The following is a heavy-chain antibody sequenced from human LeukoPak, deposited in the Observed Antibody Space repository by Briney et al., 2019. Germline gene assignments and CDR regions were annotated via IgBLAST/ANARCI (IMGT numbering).Heavy chain of an antibody. J-gene: IGHJ4*02. CDR1: GGSISSYF. V-gene: IGHV4-59*08. D-gene: IGHD6-19*01. Sequence: SETLSLTCTVSGGSISSYFWNWIRQPAGKGLEWIGYIYYSGRTNYNPSLKSRVTISVDTSKNQFSLKLSSVTAADTAVYYCARHVEQWLTPFDYWGQGTLVTVPS. CDR2: IYYSGRT. CDR3: ARHVEQWLTPFDY.